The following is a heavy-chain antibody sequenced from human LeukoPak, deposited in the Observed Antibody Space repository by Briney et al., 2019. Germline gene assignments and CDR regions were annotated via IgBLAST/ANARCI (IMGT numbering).Heavy chain of an antibody. CDR3: ARIPAIYYYHMDV. D-gene: IGHD2-2*01. CDR1: GFTFSNYW. Sequence: GGSLRLSCAASGFTFSNYWMSWVRQAPGRGLEWVANIKQDGSEKYYVDSMKGRFTISRDNAKNLLYLQMNSLRAEDTAVYYCARIPAIYYYHMDVWGKGTTVTVSS. CDR2: IKQDGSEK. J-gene: IGHJ6*03. V-gene: IGHV3-7*01.